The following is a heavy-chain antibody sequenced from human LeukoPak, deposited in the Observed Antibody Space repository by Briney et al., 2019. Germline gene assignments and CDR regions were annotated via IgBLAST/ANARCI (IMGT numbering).Heavy chain of an antibody. J-gene: IGHJ4*02. V-gene: IGHV4-59*01. CDR2: IYYSGST. CDR1: GFTFSSYA. CDR3: ARNLWFGEPGGSFYFDY. D-gene: IGHD3-10*01. Sequence: TGGSLRLSCAASGFTFSSYAMSWVRQAPGKGLEWIGYIYYSGSTNYNPSLKSRVTISVDTPKNQFSLKLSSVTAADTAVYYCARNLWFGEPGGSFYFDYWGQGTLVTVSS.